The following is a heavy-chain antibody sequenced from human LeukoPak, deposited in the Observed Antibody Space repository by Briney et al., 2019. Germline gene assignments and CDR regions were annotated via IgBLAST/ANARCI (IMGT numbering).Heavy chain of an antibody. Sequence: SETLSLTCTVSGGSFSSGSYYWSWIRQPPGKGLEWIGYIYYSGSTNYNPSLKSRVTISVDTSKNQFSLKLSSVTAADTAVYYCARGSTVTDFDYWGQGTLVTVSS. D-gene: IGHD4-17*01. CDR1: GGSFSSGSYY. CDR2: IYYSGST. J-gene: IGHJ4*02. V-gene: IGHV4-61*01. CDR3: ARGSTVTDFDY.